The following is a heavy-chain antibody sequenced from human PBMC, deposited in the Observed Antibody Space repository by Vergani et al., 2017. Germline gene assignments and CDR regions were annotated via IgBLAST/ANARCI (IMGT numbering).Heavy chain of an antibody. Sequence: EVQLVESGGGLVQPGGSLRLSCAASGFTVSSNYMSWVRQAPGKGLEWVSVIYSGSSTYYADSVKGRFTISRDNSKNTLYLQMNSLRAEDTAVYYCARDRAVTQILYYYYYGMDVWGQ. D-gene: IGHD4-17*01. V-gene: IGHV3-66*02. J-gene: IGHJ6*02. CDR1: GFTVSSNY. CDR3: ARDRAVTQILYYYYYGMDV. CDR2: IYSGSST.